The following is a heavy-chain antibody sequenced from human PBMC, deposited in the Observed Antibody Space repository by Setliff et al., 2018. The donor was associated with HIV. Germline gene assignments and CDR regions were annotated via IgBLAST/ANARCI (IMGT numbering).Heavy chain of an antibody. CDR3: ARGHDYSNYRRLDS. V-gene: IGHV4-59*08. CDR2: IHHSGSS. CDR1: GDSIITYY. J-gene: IGHJ4*02. Sequence: PSETLSLTCTVSGDSIITYYWTWIRQPPGKGLEWIGYIHHSGSSDYTPSLRSRVTMSVDTSKNQFSLKLTSVTAADTAVYYCARGHDYSNYRRLDSWGQGILVTVSS. D-gene: IGHD4-4*01.